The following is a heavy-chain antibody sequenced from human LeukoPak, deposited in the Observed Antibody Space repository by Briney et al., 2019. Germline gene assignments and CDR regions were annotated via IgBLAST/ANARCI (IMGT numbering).Heavy chain of an antibody. D-gene: IGHD3-10*01. CDR2: IYYSGST. V-gene: IGHV4-59*08. Sequence: SETLSLTCIVSGGSISPYYWSWIRQPPGQGLEWIGYIYYSGSTNYNPSLKSRVTISVDTSKNQFSLKLSSVTAADTAVYYCARWDYYGSGSRRLDYWGQGTLVTVSS. CDR3: ARWDYYGSGSRRLDY. CDR1: GGSISPYY. J-gene: IGHJ4*02.